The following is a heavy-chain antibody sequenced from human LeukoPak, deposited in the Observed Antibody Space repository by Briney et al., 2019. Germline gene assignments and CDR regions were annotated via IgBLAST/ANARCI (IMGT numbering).Heavy chain of an antibody. CDR1: GFTVSSNY. CDR2: IYSGGTT. D-gene: IGHD3-10*01. V-gene: IGHV3-66*01. J-gene: IGHJ5*02. Sequence: GGSLRLSCAASGFTVSSNYMSWVRQAPGKGLEWVSVIYSGGTTYYADSVKGIFTISRDNSKNTLYPQMNSLRAEDTAVYYCARGRVMVRGVISVGYNWFDPWGQGTLVTVSS. CDR3: ARGRVMVRGVISVGYNWFDP.